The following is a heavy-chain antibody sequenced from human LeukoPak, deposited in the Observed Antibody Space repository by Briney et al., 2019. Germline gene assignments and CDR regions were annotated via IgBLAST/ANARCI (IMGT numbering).Heavy chain of an antibody. CDR2: INSDGSST. J-gene: IGHJ4*02. CDR3: AKGGATVIDY. V-gene: IGHV3-74*01. CDR1: GYTFSNYW. Sequence: GGSLRLSCAASGYTFSNYWMHWVRQAPGKGLVWVSRINSDGSSTTSADSVKGRFTISRDNAKNTLYLQMNSLRAEDTAVYYCAKGGATVIDYWGQGTLVTVSS. D-gene: IGHD4-17*01.